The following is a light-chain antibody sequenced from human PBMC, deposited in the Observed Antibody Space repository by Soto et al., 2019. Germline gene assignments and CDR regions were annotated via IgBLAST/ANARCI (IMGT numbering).Light chain of an antibody. Sequence: QSVLTQPASVSGSPGQSIAISCTGTSSDVGAYNSVSWYQQYPGKAPKLMIHDVSNRPSGVSDRFSGSKSGNTASLTISGLQAEDDADYYCSSYTSSNSYVFGSGTKVTVL. CDR2: DVS. V-gene: IGLV2-14*01. CDR3: SSYTSSNSYV. J-gene: IGLJ1*01. CDR1: SSDVGAYNS.